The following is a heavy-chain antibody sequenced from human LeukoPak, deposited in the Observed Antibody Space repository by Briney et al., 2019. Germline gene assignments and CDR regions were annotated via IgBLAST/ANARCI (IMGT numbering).Heavy chain of an antibody. Sequence: GGSLRLSCVASGFTFSSYEMNWVRQAPGKGLEWVSYISSSGSTIYYADSVKGRFTISRDNAKNSLYLQMNSLRAEDTAMYYCARDEYLWSGYYPNQAFDYWGQGTLVTVSS. J-gene: IGHJ4*02. D-gene: IGHD3-3*01. V-gene: IGHV3-48*03. CDR1: GFTFSSYE. CDR3: ARDEYLWSGYYPNQAFDY. CDR2: ISSSGSTI.